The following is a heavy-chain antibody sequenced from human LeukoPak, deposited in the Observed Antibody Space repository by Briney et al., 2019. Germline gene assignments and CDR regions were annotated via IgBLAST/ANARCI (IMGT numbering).Heavy chain of an antibody. Sequence: SVKVSCKASGGTFSSYAISWVRQAPGQGLEWMGRIIPILGIANYAQKFQGRVTITADESTSTAYMELSSLRSEDTAVYYCARDPRVDCSSTSCYTFLDYWGQGTLVTVSS. J-gene: IGHJ4*02. CDR2: IIPILGIA. V-gene: IGHV1-69*04. CDR3: ARDPRVDCSSTSCYTFLDY. CDR1: GGTFSSYA. D-gene: IGHD2-2*02.